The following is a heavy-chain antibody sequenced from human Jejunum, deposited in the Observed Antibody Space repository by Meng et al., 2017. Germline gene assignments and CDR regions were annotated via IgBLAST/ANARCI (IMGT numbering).Heavy chain of an antibody. CDR3: ARNRGGNAFLDAFDI. Sequence: ASVKVSCKASGYTFIGYYINWVQQAPGQGLEWLGRINPNTGVTKYEQKFQDRVTVTRDTSMSTAYLDLGGLMYDDTAIYYCARNRGGNAFLDAFDIWGQGTMVTVSS. CDR2: INPNTGVT. J-gene: IGHJ3*02. CDR1: GYTFIGYY. V-gene: IGHV1-2*06. D-gene: IGHD4-23*01.